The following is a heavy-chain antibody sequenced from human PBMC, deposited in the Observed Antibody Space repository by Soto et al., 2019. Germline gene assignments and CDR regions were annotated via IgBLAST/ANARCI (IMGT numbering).Heavy chain of an antibody. CDR3: ARLYYDSSAYHYFDN. D-gene: IGHD3-22*01. CDR1: GGSISSYY. V-gene: IGHV4-59*08. Sequence: PSETLSLTCTVSGGSISSYYWSWIRQPPGKGLEWIGYIYYSGSTNYNPSLKSRVTISVDTSTNQFSLKLSSVTAADTAVYYCARLYYDSSAYHYFDNWGQGMLVTVSS. CDR2: IYYSGST. J-gene: IGHJ4*02.